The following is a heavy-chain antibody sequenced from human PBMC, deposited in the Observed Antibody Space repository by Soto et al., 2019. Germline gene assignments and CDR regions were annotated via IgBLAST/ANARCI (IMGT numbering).Heavy chain of an antibody. CDR3: ARHDFLLLRFLEWFAFDI. Sequence: GGSLRLSCAASGFTFSSYRMSWVRQAPGKGLEWVANIKQDGSEKYYVDSVKGRFTISRDNAKNSLYLQMNSLRAEDTAVYYCARHDFLLLRFLEWFAFDIWGQGTMVTVSS. CDR2: IKQDGSEK. CDR1: GFTFSSYR. V-gene: IGHV3-7*05. J-gene: IGHJ3*02. D-gene: IGHD3-3*01.